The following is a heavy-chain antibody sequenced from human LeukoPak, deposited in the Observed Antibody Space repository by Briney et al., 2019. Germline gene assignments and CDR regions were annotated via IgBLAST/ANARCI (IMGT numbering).Heavy chain of an antibody. CDR2: INTGATTI. J-gene: IGHJ3*02. Sequence: PGGSLRLSCAASGLTFSSHEMNWVRQAPGKGLDCISHINTGATTIYYADSVKGRFTISRDNAKNSLYLQMNSLRAEDTAVYYCARGGYCSSTICYPRNAFDMWGQGTMVTVSS. CDR1: GLTFSSHE. D-gene: IGHD2-2*01. CDR3: ARGGYCSSTICYPRNAFDM. V-gene: IGHV3-48*03.